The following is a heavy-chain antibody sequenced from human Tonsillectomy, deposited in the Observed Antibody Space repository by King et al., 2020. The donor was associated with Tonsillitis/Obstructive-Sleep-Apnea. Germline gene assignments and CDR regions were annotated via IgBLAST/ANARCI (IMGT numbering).Heavy chain of an antibody. D-gene: IGHD4-17*01. CDR3: ARERGYGDYYFDY. CDR1: GFTFSSYT. V-gene: IGHV3-21*06. Sequence: VQLVESGGGLVKPGGSLRLSCAASGFTFSSYTMNWVRQAPGKGLEWVASISRSSTHIDYADSLKGRFTISRDNAKNLLYLQMSSLRAGDTALYYCARERGYGDYYFDYWGQGTLVTVSS. CDR2: ISRSSTHI. J-gene: IGHJ4*02.